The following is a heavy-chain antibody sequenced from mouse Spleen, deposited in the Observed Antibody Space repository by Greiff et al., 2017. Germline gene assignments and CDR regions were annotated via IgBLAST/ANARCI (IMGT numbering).Heavy chain of an antibody. CDR2: ISYDGSN. CDR1: GYSITSGYY. V-gene: IGHV3-6*01. Sequence: EVKLMESGPGLVKPSQSLSLTCSVTGYSITSGYYWNWIRQFPGNKLEWMGYISYDGSNNYNPSLKNRISITRDTSKNQFFLKLNSVTTEDTATYYCARDRGIRDYAMDYWGQGTSVTVSS. CDR3: ARDRGIRDYAMDY. J-gene: IGHJ4*01. D-gene: IGHD3-1*01.